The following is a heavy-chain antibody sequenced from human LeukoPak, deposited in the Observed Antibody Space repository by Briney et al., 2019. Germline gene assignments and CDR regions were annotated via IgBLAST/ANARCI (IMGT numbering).Heavy chain of an antibody. V-gene: IGHV1-8*01. J-gene: IGHJ6*02. CDR1: GYTFTSYD. CDR2: MNPNSGNT. CDR3: ARVGYCSGGSCYPPNYYYGMDV. D-gene: IGHD2-15*01. Sequence: ASVKVSCKASGYTFTSYDINWVRQATGQGLEWMGWMNPNSGNTGYAQKFQGRVTMTRNTSISTAYMELSSLRSEDTAVYYCARVGYCSGGSCYPPNYYYGMDVWGQGTTVAVSS.